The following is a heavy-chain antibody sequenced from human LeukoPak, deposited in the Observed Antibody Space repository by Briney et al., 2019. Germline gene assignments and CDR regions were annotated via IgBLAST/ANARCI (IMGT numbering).Heavy chain of an antibody. CDR1: GYTFTSYG. CDR2: ISAYNGNT. V-gene: IGHV1-18*01. CDR3: AREGSAYYDSSGYCYYFDY. D-gene: IGHD3-22*01. J-gene: IGHJ4*02. Sequence: GASVKVSCKASGYTFTSYGISWVRQAPGQGLEWMGWISAYNGNTNYAQKLQGRVTMTTDTSTSTAYMELRSLRSDDTAVYYCAREGSAYYDSSGYCYYFDYWGQGTLVTVSS.